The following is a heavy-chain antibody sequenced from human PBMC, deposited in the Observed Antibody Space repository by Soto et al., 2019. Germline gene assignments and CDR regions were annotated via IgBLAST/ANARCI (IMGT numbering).Heavy chain of an antibody. D-gene: IGHD3-10*01. CDR2: ISAYNGNT. CDR3: ARYLTYGSGSYYSDWFDP. CDR1: GYTFTSYG. V-gene: IGHV1-18*01. J-gene: IGHJ5*02. Sequence: ASVKVSCKASGYTFTSYGISWVRQAPGQGLEWMGWISAYNGNTNYAQKLQGRVTMTTDTSTSTAYMELRSLRSDDTAVYYCARYLTYGSGSYYSDWFDPWGQGTLVTSPQ.